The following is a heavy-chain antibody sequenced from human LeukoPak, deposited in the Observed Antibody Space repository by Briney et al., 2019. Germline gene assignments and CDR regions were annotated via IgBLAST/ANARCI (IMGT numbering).Heavy chain of an antibody. CDR1: GLTFDDYA. J-gene: IGHJ6*02. D-gene: IGHD6-19*01. Sequence: GGSLRLSCAASGLTFDDYAMFWVRQAPGKGLEWVSGISWDSLNIGYAASVKGRFTISRDNAKNSVYLQMNSLRADDTALYYCARGNRDSSGFYFYYGMDVWGQGTTVTVSS. V-gene: IGHV3-9*01. CDR3: ARGNRDSSGFYFYYGMDV. CDR2: ISWDSLNI.